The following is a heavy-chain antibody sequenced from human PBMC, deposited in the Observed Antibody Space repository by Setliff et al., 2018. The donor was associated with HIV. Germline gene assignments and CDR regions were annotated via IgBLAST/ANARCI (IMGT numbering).Heavy chain of an antibody. J-gene: IGHJ5*02. CDR2: IYTSGST. CDR1: GDSISGYF. D-gene: IGHD7-27*01. V-gene: IGHV4-4*07. CDR3: ARDLPELTGRSFDP. Sequence: SETLSLTCNVSGDSISGYFWTWIRQPAGKGLEWIGRIYTSGSTNYNPSLKSRLSMSIDTSKNHFSLRLTSVTAADTAVYYCARDLPELTGRSFDPWGQGIQVTVSS.